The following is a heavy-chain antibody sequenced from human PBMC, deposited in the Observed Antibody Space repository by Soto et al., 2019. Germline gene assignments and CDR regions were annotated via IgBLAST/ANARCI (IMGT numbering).Heavy chain of an antibody. CDR2: ISGSGGST. D-gene: IGHD1-7*01. V-gene: IGHV3-23*01. CDR3: AKDFRGTGFQLS. CDR1: GFTFSSYA. J-gene: IGHJ4*02. Sequence: AGGSLRLSCAASGFTFSSYAMSWVRQAPGKGLEWVSAISGSGGSTYYADSVKGRFTISRDNSKNTLYLQMNSLRAEDTAVYYCAKDFRGTGFQLSWGQGTLVTVSS.